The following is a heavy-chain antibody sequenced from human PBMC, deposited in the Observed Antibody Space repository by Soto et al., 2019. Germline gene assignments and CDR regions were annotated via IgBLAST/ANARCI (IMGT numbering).Heavy chain of an antibody. CDR2: ISPYRGNT. D-gene: IGHD1-1*01. Sequence: ASVKVSCKASGYNFTNFGINWLRKAPGQRLEWVGWISPYRGNTDYAQKFRGRVTMTTDATTAYMELRRLRYDDAAGHYCEMLATHSTIYPLDIWCHGRMCTLCS. CDR1: GYNFTNFG. J-gene: IGHJ3*02. CDR3: EMLATHSTIYPLDI. V-gene: IGHV1-18*01.